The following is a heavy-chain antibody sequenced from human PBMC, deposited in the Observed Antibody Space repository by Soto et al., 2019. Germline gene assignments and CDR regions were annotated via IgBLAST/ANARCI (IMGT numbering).Heavy chain of an antibody. J-gene: IGHJ4*02. CDR3: ARDCMVPLDD. Sequence: PGWSLRLSCAASGFSVGSNYMTWVRQAPGKGLEWVSSISSSSSYIYYADSVKGRFTISRDNAKNSLYLQMNSLRAEDTAVYYCARDCMVPLDDWGQGTLVTVSS. D-gene: IGHD2-8*01. CDR2: ISSSSSYI. V-gene: IGHV3-21*01. CDR1: GFSVGSNY.